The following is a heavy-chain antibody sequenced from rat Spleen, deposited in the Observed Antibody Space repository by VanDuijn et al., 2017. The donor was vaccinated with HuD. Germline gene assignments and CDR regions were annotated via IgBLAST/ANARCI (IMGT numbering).Heavy chain of an antibody. D-gene: IGHD1-12*02. CDR2: IVDDGSNT. CDR1: GFTFSDYN. V-gene: IGHV5S10*01. Sequence: EVQLVESGGGLVQPGRSLKLSCAASGFTFSDYNMAWVRQAPKKGLEWVAAIVDDGSNTFYRDSVQGRFTISRDKAKSTLYLQMDSLRSEDSATYYCATDGYYDGTYYSVYVMDAWGQGASVTVSS. CDR3: ATDGYYDGTYYSVYVMDA. J-gene: IGHJ4*01.